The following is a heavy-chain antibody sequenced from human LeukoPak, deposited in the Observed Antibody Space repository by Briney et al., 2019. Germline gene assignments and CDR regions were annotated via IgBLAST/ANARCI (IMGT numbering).Heavy chain of an antibody. D-gene: IGHD6-19*01. CDR1: GGSISSYY. Sequence: SETLSLTCTVSGGSISSYYWSWIRQPPGKGLEYIGYIYYSGYTNYNPSLKSRVTISVDTSKNQFSLKLSSVTAADTAVYYCASVIAVAGTNWYFDLWGRGTLVTVSS. J-gene: IGHJ2*01. CDR2: IYYSGYT. V-gene: IGHV4-59*12. CDR3: ASVIAVAGTNWYFDL.